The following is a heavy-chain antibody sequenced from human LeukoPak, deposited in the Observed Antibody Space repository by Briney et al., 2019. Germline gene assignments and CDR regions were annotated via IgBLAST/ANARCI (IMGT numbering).Heavy chain of an antibody. Sequence: GESLKISCKGSGYSFTSYWIGWVRQMPGKGLEWMGIIYPGDSDTRYSPSFQGQVTISADKSISTAYLQWSSLKASDTAMYYCARPYCSSTSCYDYFDYWGQGTLVTVSS. CDR3: ARPYCSSTSCYDYFDY. J-gene: IGHJ4*02. V-gene: IGHV5-51*01. CDR2: IYPGDSDT. D-gene: IGHD2-2*01. CDR1: GYSFTSYW.